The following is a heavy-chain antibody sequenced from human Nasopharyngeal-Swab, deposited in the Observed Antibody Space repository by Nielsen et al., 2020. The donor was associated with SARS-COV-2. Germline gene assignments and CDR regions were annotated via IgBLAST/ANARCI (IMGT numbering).Heavy chain of an antibody. J-gene: IGHJ4*02. CDR3: ARLEWEPQY. V-gene: IGHV1-2*06. CDR2: INPNSGGT. D-gene: IGHD1-26*01. Sequence: QAPGQGLEWMGRINPNSGGTNYAQKFQGRVTMTRDTSISTAYMELSRLRSDDTAVYYCARLEWEPQYWGQGTLVTVSS.